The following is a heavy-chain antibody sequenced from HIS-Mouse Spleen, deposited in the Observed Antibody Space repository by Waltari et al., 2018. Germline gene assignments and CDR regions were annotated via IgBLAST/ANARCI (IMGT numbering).Heavy chain of an antibody. V-gene: IGHV3-30-3*01. CDR2: ISYDGSNK. Sequence: QVQLVESGGCVVQPGRSLRLSWAGSVFTFSSYAMHGVRQAPGKGLEWVAVISYDGSNKYYADSVKGRFTISRDNSKNTLYLQMNSLRAEDTAVYYCASHHIAALDYWGQGTLVTVSS. J-gene: IGHJ4*02. CDR1: VFTFSSYA. CDR3: ASHHIAALDY. D-gene: IGHD6-6*01.